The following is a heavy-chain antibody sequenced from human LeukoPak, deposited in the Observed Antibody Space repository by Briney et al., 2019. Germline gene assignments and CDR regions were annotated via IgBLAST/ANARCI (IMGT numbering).Heavy chain of an antibody. Sequence: GGSLRLSCAVSGFTFSTYVMRWVRQAPGKGPEWVSSVGASGGSTYYADSVKGRFTISRDNSKNTLYLQMDSLRVDDTAVYFCSRGPDRGPSDYWGQGTLVTVSS. D-gene: IGHD2-2*01. CDR3: SRGPDRGPSDY. CDR2: VGASGGST. CDR1: GFTFSTYV. J-gene: IGHJ4*02. V-gene: IGHV3-23*01.